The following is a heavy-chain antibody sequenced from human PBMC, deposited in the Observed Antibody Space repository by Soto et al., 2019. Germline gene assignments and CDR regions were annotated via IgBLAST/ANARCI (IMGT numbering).Heavy chain of an antibody. CDR3: ARGFSSYSSWKKGDY. V-gene: IGHV3-48*03. CDR2: ISSSGSTI. J-gene: IGHJ4*02. CDR1: GFTFSSYE. Sequence: EVQLVESGGGLVQPGGSLRLSCAASGFTFSSYEMNWVRQAPGKGLEWVSYISSSGSTIYYADSVKGRFTISRDNAKNSLYLQMNSLRAEDTAVYYCARGFSSYSSWKKGDYWGQGTLVTVSS. D-gene: IGHD6-13*01.